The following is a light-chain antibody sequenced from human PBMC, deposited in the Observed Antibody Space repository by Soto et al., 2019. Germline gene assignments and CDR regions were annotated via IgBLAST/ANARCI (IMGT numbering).Light chain of an antibody. V-gene: IGLV2-14*03. CDR3: SSISTISTFA. CDR2: DVN. Sequence: QSALTQPASVSGSPGQSIAISCTGTSSDVGAFNHVSWYQQHPGEAPKLLIYDVNNWPSGVSDRFSGSKSGNTASLTISGLQADDEADYYCSSISTISTFAFGGGTKLTVL. J-gene: IGLJ2*01. CDR1: SSDVGAFNH.